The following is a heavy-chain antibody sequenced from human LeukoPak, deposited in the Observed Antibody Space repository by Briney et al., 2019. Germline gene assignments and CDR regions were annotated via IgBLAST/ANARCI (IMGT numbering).Heavy chain of an antibody. V-gene: IGHV4-39*01. J-gene: IGHJ4*02. CDR3: ARSPGYCSGGSCYREFDY. Sequence: SETLSLTCTVSGGSISSSTHYWGWIRQPQGRGLEWIASIYYSGSTHNNPSLKSRVTMSVDTSKNQFSLKLSSVTAADTAVYYCARSPGYCSGGSCYREFDYWGQGTLVTVSS. D-gene: IGHD2-15*01. CDR1: GGSISSSTHY. CDR2: IYYSGST.